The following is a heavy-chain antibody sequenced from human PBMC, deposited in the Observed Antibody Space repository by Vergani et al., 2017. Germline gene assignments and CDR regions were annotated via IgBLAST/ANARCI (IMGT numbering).Heavy chain of an antibody. CDR2: SYYSGST. V-gene: IGHV4-31*03. CDR3: ARAPFRITIVGVVTDAFDI. CDR1: GGSISSGGYY. D-gene: IGHD3-3*01. Sequence: QVQLQESGPGLVKPSQTLSLTCTVSGGSISSGGYYWSWIRQHPGKGLEWIGYSYYSGSTYYNPSLKSRVTISVDTSKNQFSLKLSSVTAADAAVYYCARAPFRITIVGVVTDAFDIWGQGTMVTVSS. J-gene: IGHJ3*02.